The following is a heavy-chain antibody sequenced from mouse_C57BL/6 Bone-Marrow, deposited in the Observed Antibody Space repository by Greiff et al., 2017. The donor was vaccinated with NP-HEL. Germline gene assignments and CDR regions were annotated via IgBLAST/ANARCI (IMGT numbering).Heavy chain of an antibody. D-gene: IGHD2-2*01. CDR3: ARSWLRRRGYAMDY. CDR2: INPGSGGT. V-gene: IGHV1-54*01. Sequence: QVHVKQSGAELVRPGTSVKVSCKASGYAFTNYLIEWVKQRPGQGLEWIGVINPGSGGTNYNEKFKGKATLTADKSSSTAYMQLSSLTSEDSAVYFCARSWLRRRGYAMDYWGQGTSVTVSS. J-gene: IGHJ4*01. CDR1: GYAFTNYL.